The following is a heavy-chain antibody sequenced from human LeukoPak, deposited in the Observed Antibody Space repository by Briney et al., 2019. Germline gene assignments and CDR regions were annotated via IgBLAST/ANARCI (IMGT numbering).Heavy chain of an antibody. J-gene: IGHJ4*02. V-gene: IGHV3-30*02. CDR2: IWFDGSNK. Sequence: GGSLRLSCAASGLTFRNYGMHWVRQAPGKGLEWVAVIWFDGSNKYYEDSVKGRFTISRDNSKNTLYLQMNSLRAEDTAVYYCAKDRGHRNGGCKDYWGQGTLVTVSS. CDR1: GLTFRNYG. CDR3: AKDRGHRNGGCKDY. D-gene: IGHD2-8*01.